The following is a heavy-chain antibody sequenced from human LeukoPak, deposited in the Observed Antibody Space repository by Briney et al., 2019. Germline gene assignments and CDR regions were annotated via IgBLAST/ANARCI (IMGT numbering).Heavy chain of an antibody. CDR1: GFTFSSYD. J-gene: IGHJ5*02. D-gene: IGHD6-19*01. CDR3: AKGRHSSGWPNNWFDP. Sequence: GGSLRLSCAASGFTFSSYDMHWVRQTPGKGLEWVAVISYDGSDKYYADSVKGRFTISRDNSKNTLYLQMDSLRAEDTAVYYCAKGRHSSGWPNNWFDPWGQGTLVTVSS. CDR2: ISYDGSDK. V-gene: IGHV3-30*18.